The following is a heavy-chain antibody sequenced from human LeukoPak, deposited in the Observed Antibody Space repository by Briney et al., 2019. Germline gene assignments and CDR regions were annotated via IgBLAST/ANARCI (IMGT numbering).Heavy chain of an antibody. CDR1: GFTFSNAW. Sequence: GGSLRLSCAASGFTFSNAWMSWVRQAPGKGLEWVGRIKSKTDGGTPDYAAPVKGRFTISRDDSKNTLYLQMNSLKTEDTAVYYCTGSGSYWGSDYFDYWGQGTLVTVSS. V-gene: IGHV3-15*01. CDR2: IKSKTDGGTP. D-gene: IGHD3-10*01. J-gene: IGHJ4*02. CDR3: TGSGSYWGSDYFDY.